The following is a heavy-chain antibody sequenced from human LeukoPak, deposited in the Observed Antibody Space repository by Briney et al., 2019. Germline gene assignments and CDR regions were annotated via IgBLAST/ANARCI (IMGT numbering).Heavy chain of an antibody. D-gene: IGHD4-23*01. CDR2: TYYRSKWYY. CDR3: AREPSGHSGSFDS. J-gene: IGHJ4*02. V-gene: IGHV6-1*01. Sequence: SQTLSLTCAISGDSVSSNDAAWNWIRQSPWRGLEWLGRTYYRSKWYYDYAVSVKSRITINPDTSRNQFSLQLSSGPPDDTAVFYCAREPSGHSGSFDSWGQGTLVTVSS. CDR1: GDSVSSNDAA.